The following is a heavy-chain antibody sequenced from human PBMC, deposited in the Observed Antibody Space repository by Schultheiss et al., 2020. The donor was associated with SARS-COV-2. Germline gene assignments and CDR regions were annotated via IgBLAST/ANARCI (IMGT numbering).Heavy chain of an antibody. Sequence: SETLSLTCSVSGGSISSSSSYWGWIRQPPGKGLEWIGYIYYSGSTNYNPSLKSRVTISVDTSKNQFSLKLSSVTAADTAVYYCARLSLKQLVPFFDYWGQGTLVTVSS. CDR3: ARLSLKQLVPFFDY. CDR2: IYYSGST. V-gene: IGHV4-61*05. D-gene: IGHD6-13*01. CDR1: GGSISSSSSY. J-gene: IGHJ4*02.